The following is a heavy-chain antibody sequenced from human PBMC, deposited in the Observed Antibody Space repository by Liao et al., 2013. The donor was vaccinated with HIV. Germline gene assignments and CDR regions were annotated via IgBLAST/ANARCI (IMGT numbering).Heavy chain of an antibody. J-gene: IGHJ4*02. V-gene: IGHV4-30-4*01. CDR1: GGSINSAPHY. Sequence: VQLQESGPGLVRPSQTLSLSCTASGGSINSAPHYWNWVRLPPGKGLEWIGHIFNSGTADYSPSLKSRVTMSLDTSKNQVSLKLISVTAADTAVYYCARGHVLLWFGESLPGSYYFDSWGQGSLVIVSS. CDR2: IFNSGTA. D-gene: IGHD3-10*01. CDR3: ARGHVLLWFGESLPGSYYFDS.